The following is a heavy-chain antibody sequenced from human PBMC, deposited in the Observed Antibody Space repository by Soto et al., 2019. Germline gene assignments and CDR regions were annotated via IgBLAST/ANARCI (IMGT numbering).Heavy chain of an antibody. Sequence: GGSLRLSCAASGFICSSYDMSWVRQAPGKGLEWVSTILVDGRTFYVDSVKGRFTISRDSSQNTVYLQMNSLTAGDTALYYCAKDTATGGGAFDFCGQGTMVTVSS. V-gene: IGHV3-23*01. CDR3: AKDTATGGGAFDF. CDR1: GFICSSYD. J-gene: IGHJ3*01. D-gene: IGHD2-8*02. CDR2: ILVDGRT.